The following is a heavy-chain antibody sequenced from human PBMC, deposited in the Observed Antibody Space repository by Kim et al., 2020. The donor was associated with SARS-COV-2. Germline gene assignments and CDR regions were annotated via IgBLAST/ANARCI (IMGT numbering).Heavy chain of an antibody. D-gene: IGHD6-13*01. Sequence: GESLKISCKGSGYSFTSYWIGWVRQMPGKGLEWMGIIYPGDSDTRYSPSFQGQVTISADKSISTAYLQWSSLKASDTAMYYCARHLAGFNYYYYGMDVWGKGHTVTVSS. CDR2: IYPGDSDT. V-gene: IGHV5-51*01. CDR1: GYSFTSYW. CDR3: ARHLAGFNYYYYGMDV. J-gene: IGHJ6*04.